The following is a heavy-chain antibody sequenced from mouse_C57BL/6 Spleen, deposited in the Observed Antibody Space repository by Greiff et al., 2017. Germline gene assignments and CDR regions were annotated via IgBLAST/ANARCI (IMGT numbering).Heavy chain of an antibody. CDR3: ARYITTVKDYFDY. V-gene: IGHV1-7*01. CDR1: GYTFTSYW. D-gene: IGHD1-1*01. J-gene: IGHJ2*01. Sequence: QVHVKQSGAELAKPGASVKLSCKASGYTFTSYWMHWVKQRPGQGLEWIGYINPSSGYTKYNQKFKDKATLTADKSSSTAYMQLSSLTYEDSAVYYCARYITTVKDYFDYWGQGTTLTVSS. CDR2: INPSSGYT.